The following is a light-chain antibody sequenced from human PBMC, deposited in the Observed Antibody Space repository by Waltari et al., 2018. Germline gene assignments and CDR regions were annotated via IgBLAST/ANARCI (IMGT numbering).Light chain of an antibody. CDR2: GAS. Sequence: DIVLTQSPGTLSLSPGERATLPCRASQSVSSSYLAWYQQKPGQAHRLLIYGASSRATGIPDRFSGSGSGTDFTLTISRLEPEDFAVYYCQQYGSSLYTFGQGTKLEIK. CDR1: QSVSSSY. CDR3: QQYGSSLYT. V-gene: IGKV3-20*01. J-gene: IGKJ2*01.